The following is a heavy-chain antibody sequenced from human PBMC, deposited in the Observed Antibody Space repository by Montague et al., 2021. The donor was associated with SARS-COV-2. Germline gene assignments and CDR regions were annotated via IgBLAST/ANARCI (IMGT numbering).Heavy chain of an antibody. V-gene: IGHV4-59*01. CDR1: GGSISSYY. CDR2: IYYSGST. J-gene: IGHJ4*02. D-gene: IGHD3-3*01. Sequence: SETLSLTCTVSGGSISSYYWSWIRQPPGKGLEWIGYIYYSGSTNYNPSLKSRVTISVDTSKNQFSLKLSSVTAADTAVDYCSSLNVPRDFGSGLQYYFDYWGQGTLVTVSS. CDR3: SSLNVPRDFGSGLQYYFDY.